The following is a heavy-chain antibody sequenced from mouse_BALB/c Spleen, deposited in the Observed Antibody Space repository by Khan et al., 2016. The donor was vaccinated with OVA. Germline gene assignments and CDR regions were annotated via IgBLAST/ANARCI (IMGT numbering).Heavy chain of an antibody. J-gene: IGHJ2*01. D-gene: IGHD1-1*01. CDR3: ARIYGGDFDY. CDR1: GYSITSDYA. V-gene: IGHV3-2*02. CDR2: ISYSGNT. Sequence: EVQLQESGPGLVKPSQSLSLTCTVTGYSITSDYAWNWIRQFPGNKLEWMGYISYSGNTKYNPSLKSRISITRDTSKNKLFLQLNSVTTEDTATYYCARIYGGDFDYWGQGTTLTVSS.